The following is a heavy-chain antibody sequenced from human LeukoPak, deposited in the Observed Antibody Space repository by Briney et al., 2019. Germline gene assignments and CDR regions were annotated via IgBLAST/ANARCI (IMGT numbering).Heavy chain of an antibody. J-gene: IGHJ4*02. V-gene: IGHV6-1*01. CDR3: ARDRVGEWELPSFDY. Sequence: SQTLSPTCVISGDGVSSNSASWNWIRQSPSRGLEWLGRTYYRSKWINDYAVSVKSRITINADTFKNQFSLQLNSVTPEDTAVYYCARDRVGEWELPSFDYWGQGTLVTVSS. D-gene: IGHD1-26*01. CDR1: GDGVSSNSAS. CDR2: TYYRSKWIN.